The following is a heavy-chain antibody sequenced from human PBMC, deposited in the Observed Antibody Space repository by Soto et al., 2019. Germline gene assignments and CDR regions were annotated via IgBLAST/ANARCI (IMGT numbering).Heavy chain of an antibody. CDR2: IYYSGST. Sequence: PSETLSLTCTVSGGSISSSSYYWGWIRQPPGKGLEWIGSIYYSGSTYYNPSLKSRVTISVDTSKNQFSLKLSSVTAAGTAVYFCARYRISGSWSKFDYWGQGTLVTVSS. CDR1: GGSISSSSYY. CDR3: ARYRISGSWSKFDY. J-gene: IGHJ4*02. D-gene: IGHD6-13*01. V-gene: IGHV4-39*07.